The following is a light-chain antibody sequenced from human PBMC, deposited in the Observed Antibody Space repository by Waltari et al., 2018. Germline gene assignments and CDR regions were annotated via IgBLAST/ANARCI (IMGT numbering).Light chain of an antibody. Sequence: DIQMTQCTSNLSASVGDRVTITCRASQSISSWLAWYTPKPGKGPKHRKHKASSCAIGVPSSCSGSGSGTEFTLTIISLQPDEFATYHCQQDNSYSGTFGQGTKVEIK. J-gene: IGKJ2*01. CDR2: KAS. CDR1: QSISSW. V-gene: IGKV1-5*03. CDR3: QQDNSYSGT.